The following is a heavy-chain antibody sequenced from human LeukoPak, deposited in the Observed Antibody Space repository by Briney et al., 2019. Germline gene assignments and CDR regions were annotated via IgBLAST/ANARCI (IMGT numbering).Heavy chain of an antibody. D-gene: IGHD3-3*01. CDR1: GFTLSDYY. J-gene: IGHJ4*02. CDR2: ISSSGSTI. V-gene: IGHV3-11*01. Sequence: GGSLRLSCAASGFTLSDYYMSWIRQAPGKRLRWVSYISSSGSTIYYADSVKGRFTISRDNAKNSLYLQMNSLRAEDTAVYYCARRSEWPYVRDWGQGTLVTVSS. CDR3: ARRSEWPYVRD.